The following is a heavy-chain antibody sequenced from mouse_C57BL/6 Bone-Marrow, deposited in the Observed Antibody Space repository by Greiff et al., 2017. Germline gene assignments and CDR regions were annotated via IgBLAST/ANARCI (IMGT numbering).Heavy chain of an antibody. Sequence: QVQLRQPGPELVKPGASVKLSCKASGYTFTSYDINWVKQRPGQGLEWIGWIYPSDGSTKYNEKFKGKASLTVDTSSSTAYMELHSLTAEDSAVYYCARDYGSSCGYVEVGGTGTTVTVSS. CDR2: IYPSDGST. D-gene: IGHD1-1*01. CDR1: GYTFTSYD. CDR3: ARDYGSSCGYVEV. J-gene: IGHJ1*03. V-gene: IGHV1-85*01.